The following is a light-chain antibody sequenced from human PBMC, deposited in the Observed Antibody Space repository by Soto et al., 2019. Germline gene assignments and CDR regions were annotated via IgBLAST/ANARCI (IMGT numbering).Light chain of an antibody. Sequence: AIQMTQSPFSLSASVGDRVTITCRASQDIRDELAWYQRKPGKAPKLLIFAASNLQSGVPSRFSGSGSATDFTLTISSLQPEDFATYYCLQDYSYPRTFGQGTKVEIK. CDR1: QDIRDE. V-gene: IGKV1-6*01. CDR2: AAS. CDR3: LQDYSYPRT. J-gene: IGKJ1*01.